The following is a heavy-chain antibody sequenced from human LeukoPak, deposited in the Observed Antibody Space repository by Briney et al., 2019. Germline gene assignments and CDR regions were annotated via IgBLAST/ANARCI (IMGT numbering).Heavy chain of an antibody. CDR1: GYSISSGYY. D-gene: IGHD4-11*01. Sequence: PSETLSLTCAVSGYSISSGYYWGWIRQPPGKGLEWIGSIYHSGSTYYNPSLKMRVTISVDTSKNQFSLKLSSVTAADTAVYYCATRTTVTTIWGQGTLVTVSS. CDR2: IYHSGST. J-gene: IGHJ4*02. V-gene: IGHV4-38-2*01. CDR3: ATRTTVTTI.